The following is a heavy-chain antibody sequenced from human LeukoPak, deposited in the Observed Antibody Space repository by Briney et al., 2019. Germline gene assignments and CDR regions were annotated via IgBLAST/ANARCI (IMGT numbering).Heavy chain of an antibody. CDR3: ASAVFSSVWSPRYFDL. CDR2: ISGSGGST. CDR1: GFTFSSYA. V-gene: IGHV3-23*01. D-gene: IGHD6-19*01. Sequence: GGSLRLSCAASGFTFSSYAMSWARQAPGKGLEWVSAISGSGGSTYYADSVKGRFTISRDNSKNTLYLQMNSLRAEDTAVYYCASAVFSSVWSPRYFDLWGRGTLVTVSS. J-gene: IGHJ2*01.